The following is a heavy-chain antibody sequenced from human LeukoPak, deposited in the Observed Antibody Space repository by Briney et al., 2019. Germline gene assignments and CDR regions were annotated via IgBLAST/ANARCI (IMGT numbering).Heavy chain of an antibody. D-gene: IGHD6-19*01. V-gene: IGHV3-7*01. CDR1: GFTFSSYW. CDR3: ARHFSSGWYGAFDY. CDR2: IKQDGSEK. Sequence: PGGSLRLSCAASGFTFSSYWMSWVRQAPGKGLEWVANIKQDGSEKNYVDSVKGRFTISRDNAKNSLYLQMNSLRAEDTAVYYCARHFSSGWYGAFDYWGQGSLVTVSS. J-gene: IGHJ4*02.